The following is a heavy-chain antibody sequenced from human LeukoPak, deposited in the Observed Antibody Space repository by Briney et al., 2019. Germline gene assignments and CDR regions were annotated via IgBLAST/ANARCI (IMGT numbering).Heavy chain of an antibody. Sequence: GGSLRLSCAASGFAFISYWMSWGRQAPGKGLEWVANIKQDGSEKYYVDSVKGRFTISRDNAKNSLYLQMNSLRAEDTAVYYCAKDGDIVVVPAAIFVDYWGQGTLVTVSS. D-gene: IGHD2-2*01. CDR1: GFAFISYW. CDR2: IKQDGSEK. J-gene: IGHJ4*02. CDR3: AKDGDIVVVPAAIFVDY. V-gene: IGHV3-7*01.